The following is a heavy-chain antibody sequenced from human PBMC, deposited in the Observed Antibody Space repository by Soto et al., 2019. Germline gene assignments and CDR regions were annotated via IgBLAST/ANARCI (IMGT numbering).Heavy chain of an antibody. CDR2: TSYDGNKR. CDR1: GFTFSNYG. J-gene: IGHJ4*02. CDR3: AKGLGVAWELPYY. V-gene: IGHV3-30*18. Sequence: XGSLRLCSAASGFTFSNYGMHWVRQAPGKGLEWVAVTSYDGNKRYSADFVKGRFTISRDNSKTTLYLQINSLRAEDTAVYYCAKGLGVAWELPYYWGQGTLVTVSS. D-gene: IGHD1-26*01.